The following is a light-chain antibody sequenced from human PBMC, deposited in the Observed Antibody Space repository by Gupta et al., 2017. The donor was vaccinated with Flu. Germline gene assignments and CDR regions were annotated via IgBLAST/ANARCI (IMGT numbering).Light chain of an antibody. CDR1: QSLLYRSDNKNY. CDR3: QQYYSPLLYS. J-gene: IGKJ2*03. Sequence: DIEMTQSPDSLAVSLGERATINCKSSQSLLYRSDNKNYLAWYQQKPGQPPKLLIYWASSRQYGVPDRFSGSGSGTDFSLTIISLQAEDVAVYFCQQYYSPLLYSFGQGTKLEI. CDR2: WAS. V-gene: IGKV4-1*01.